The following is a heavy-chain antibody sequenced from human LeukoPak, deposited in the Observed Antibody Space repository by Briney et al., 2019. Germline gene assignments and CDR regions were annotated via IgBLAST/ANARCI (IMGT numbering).Heavy chain of an antibody. CDR3: AKRITMAEEE. D-gene: IGHD3-10*01. Sequence: GGSLRLSCAASGFTFSNYAMSWVRQAPGKGLEWVSAISGSGGSTYYADSVKGRFTISRDNSKNTLHLQMNSLRAEDTAVYYCAKRITMAEEEWGQGTLVTVSS. CDR1: GFTFSNYA. CDR2: ISGSGGST. V-gene: IGHV3-23*01. J-gene: IGHJ4*02.